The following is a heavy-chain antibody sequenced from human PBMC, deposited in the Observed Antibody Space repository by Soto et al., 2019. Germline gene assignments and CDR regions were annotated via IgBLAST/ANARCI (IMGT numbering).Heavy chain of an antibody. J-gene: IGHJ6*02. V-gene: IGHV2-26*01. CDR1: GFSLTTGKMG. D-gene: IGHD2-21*02. Sequence: QVTLKESGPALVKPTETLTLTCTVSGFSLTTGKMGVSWIRQPPGKALEWFAHIFSDNERSYSTSLQGRLSTSKDTSGSQVAMSMTIVDPVHTATYYCARMNVDSYQFYNAMDVWGQGTTVTVSS. CDR2: IFSDNER. CDR3: ARMNVDSYQFYNAMDV.